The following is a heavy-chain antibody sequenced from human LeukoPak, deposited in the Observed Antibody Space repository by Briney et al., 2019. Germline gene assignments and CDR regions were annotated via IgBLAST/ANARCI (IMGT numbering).Heavy chain of an antibody. D-gene: IGHD3-16*01. CDR2: IIPIFGTA. J-gene: IGHJ6*02. Sequence: SVKVSCKASGGTFSSYAISWVRQAPGQGLEWMGGIIPIFGTANYAQKFQGRVTITADESTSTAYMELSSLRSEDTAVYYCATGGFLPSYYYYYGMDVWGQGTTVTVSS. V-gene: IGHV1-69*13. CDR3: ATGGFLPSYYYYYGMDV. CDR1: GGTFSSYA.